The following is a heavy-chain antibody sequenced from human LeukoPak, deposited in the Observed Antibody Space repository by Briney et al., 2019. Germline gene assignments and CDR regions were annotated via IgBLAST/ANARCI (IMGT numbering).Heavy chain of an antibody. CDR3: AREDFNSGWYYFDY. V-gene: IGHV3-23*01. D-gene: IGHD6-19*01. Sequence: WGSLRLSCAASGITFSSDAMSWVRQAPGKGLEWVSAINGGSTHYAGSVKGRFTISRDNAKNSLYLQMNSLRAEDTAVYYCAREDFNSGWYYFDYWGQGTLVTVSS. CDR2: INGGST. CDR1: GITFSSDA. J-gene: IGHJ4*02.